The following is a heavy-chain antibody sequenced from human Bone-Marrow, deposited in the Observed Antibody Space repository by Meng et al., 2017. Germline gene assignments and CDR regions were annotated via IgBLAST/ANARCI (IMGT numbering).Heavy chain of an antibody. D-gene: IGHD5-24*01. Sequence: QVQLQQGGAGRLKPSGTLSLTCAFYGGFFSGYYWSWIRQPPGKGLEWIGEINHSGSTNYNPSLRSRVTISVDTSKNQFSLKLSSVTAADTAVYYCARGRGDGYNYDYWGQGTLVTVSS. J-gene: IGHJ4*02. V-gene: IGHV4-34*01. CDR1: GGFFSGYY. CDR2: INHSGST. CDR3: ARGRGDGYNYDY.